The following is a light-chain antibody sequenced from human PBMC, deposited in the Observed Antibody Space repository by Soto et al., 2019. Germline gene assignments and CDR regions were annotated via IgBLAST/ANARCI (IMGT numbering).Light chain of an antibody. CDR3: ASWDDSLNAFYV. J-gene: IGLJ1*01. CDR1: SSNIGSNY. Sequence: QSVLTQPPSASGTPGQRVTISCSGRSSNIGSNYVYWYQQLPGTAPKLLMYRNNQRPSGVPDRFSGSKSGTSASLAISGLRSEDEADYYCASWDDSLNAFYVFGTGTKV. V-gene: IGLV1-47*01. CDR2: RNN.